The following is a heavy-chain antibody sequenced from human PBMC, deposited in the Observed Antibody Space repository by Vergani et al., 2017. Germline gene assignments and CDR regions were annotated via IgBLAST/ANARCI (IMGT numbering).Heavy chain of an antibody. V-gene: IGHV3-9*01. CDR1: GITFWKFG. J-gene: IGHJ3*01. D-gene: IGHD5-12*01. CDR3: TKGSVYYHDSAGHGYDPYTGFDL. CDR2: ISCNSGAV. Sequence: EVDLVESGGGLAKPGGSLRLSCEASGITFWKFGMHWVRQGPGKGLEWVSGISCNSGAVDYADSVRGRFTISRDNAKNSLFLEMNSMRFEDTAFYFCTKGSVYYHDSAGHGYDPYTGFDLWGQGTLVTVSS.